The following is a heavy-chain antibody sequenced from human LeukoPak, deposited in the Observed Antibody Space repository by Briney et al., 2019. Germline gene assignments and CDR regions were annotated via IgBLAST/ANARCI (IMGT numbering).Heavy chain of an antibody. V-gene: IGHV4-61*02. CDR1: GGSVSSGPHY. J-gene: IGHJ4*02. CDR2: VYSTEIT. CDR3: VRESSWSQTYFDH. D-gene: IGHD6-13*01. Sequence: SETLSLTCTVSGGSVSSGPHYWSWIRQPPGKRLEWIGRVYSTEITYYNPSLRGRVTISVDASKNQFSLRLSSVTAADSAVYFCVRESSWSQTYFDHWGQGTLVIVSS.